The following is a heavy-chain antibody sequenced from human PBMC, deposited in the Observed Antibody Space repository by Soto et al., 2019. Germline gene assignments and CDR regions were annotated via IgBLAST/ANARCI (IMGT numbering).Heavy chain of an antibody. D-gene: IGHD6-13*01. CDR3: ARGRGAAGTDSVQYYGMDV. Sequence: EVQLVESGGGLVKPGGSLRLSCAASGFTFSSYSMNWVRQAPGKGLEWVSSISSSSSYIYYADSVKGRFTISRDNAKNSLYLQINSLRAQDTAVYYCARGRGAAGTDSVQYYGMDVWGQGTTVTVSS. CDR1: GFTFSSYS. CDR2: ISSSSSYI. V-gene: IGHV3-21*01. J-gene: IGHJ6*02.